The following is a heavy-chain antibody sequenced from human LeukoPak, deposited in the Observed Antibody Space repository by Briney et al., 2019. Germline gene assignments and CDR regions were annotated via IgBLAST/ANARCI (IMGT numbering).Heavy chain of an antibody. CDR3: ARDSGGYCGGDCYADYYYYMDV. CDR1: GFTVSSNY. J-gene: IGHJ6*03. Sequence: GKSLRLSCAASGFTVSSNYMSWVRQAPGKGLEWVSVIYSGGSTYYADSVKGRFTISRDNSKNTLYLQMNSLRAEDTAVYYCARDSGGYCGGDCYADYYYYMDVWGKGTTVTVSS. CDR2: IYSGGST. D-gene: IGHD2-21*01. V-gene: IGHV3-66*02.